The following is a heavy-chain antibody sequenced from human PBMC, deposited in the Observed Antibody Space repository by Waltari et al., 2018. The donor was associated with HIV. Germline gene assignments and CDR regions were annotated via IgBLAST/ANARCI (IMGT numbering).Heavy chain of an antibody. CDR1: GFVFRTYS. J-gene: IGHJ4*02. Sequence: EVQLVESGGGLVQPGGSLRLSCVASGFVFRTYSMNWVRQAPGKGLEWGSNISSSSTTIYYADAVKCRFTISRDNAKNSLYLQMNSLRAGDTAVYYCARDYCSSTSCTVDYWGQGTLVTVSS. CDR3: ARDYCSSTSCTVDY. V-gene: IGHV3-48*01. CDR2: ISSSSTTI. D-gene: IGHD2-2*01.